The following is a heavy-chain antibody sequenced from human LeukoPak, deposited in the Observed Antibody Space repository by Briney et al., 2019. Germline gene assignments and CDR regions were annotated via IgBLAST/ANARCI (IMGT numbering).Heavy chain of an antibody. J-gene: IGHJ4*02. Sequence: SETLSLTCAVYGGSFSGYYWSWIRQPPGKGLEWIGEINHSGSTNYNPSLKSRVTISVDPSKNQFSLKLSSVTAADTAVYYCARGRWGYDNLTGYYSSYTLDYWGQGTLVTVSS. CDR3: ARGRWGYDNLTGYYSSYTLDY. CDR2: INHSGST. CDR1: GGSFSGYY. D-gene: IGHD3-9*01. V-gene: IGHV4-34*01.